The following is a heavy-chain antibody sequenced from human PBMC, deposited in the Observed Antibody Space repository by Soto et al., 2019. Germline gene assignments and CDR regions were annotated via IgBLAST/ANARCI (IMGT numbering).Heavy chain of an antibody. Sequence: GGSLRLSCAASRFTFSNYAMSWVRQAPGKGLEWVSTITDSAASTYYAGSVKGRCTISRDNSKNTLDLQINSLRAEDTAVYYCAKGRGYSYGYPFDYWGQGTLVTVSS. CDR2: ITDSAAST. CDR1: RFTFSNYA. D-gene: IGHD5-18*01. V-gene: IGHV3-23*01. J-gene: IGHJ4*02. CDR3: AKGRGYSYGYPFDY.